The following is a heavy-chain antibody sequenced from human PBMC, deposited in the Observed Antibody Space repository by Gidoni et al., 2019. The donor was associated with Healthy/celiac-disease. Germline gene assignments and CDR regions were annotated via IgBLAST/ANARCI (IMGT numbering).Heavy chain of an antibody. J-gene: IGHJ6*04. D-gene: IGHD2-8*02. CDR2: ISGRGGST. CDR1: GFTFRSHA. CDR3: AKNWGYCTGGVCYSYYYYGMDV. V-gene: IGHV3-23*01. Sequence: EVQPFASGGGLVQPGGSLRLSCAASGFTFRSHAMRWVRQAPGKGLEWVSAISGRGGSTYYADSVKGRFTISRDNSKNTLYMQMNSLRAEDTAVYYCAKNWGYCTGGVCYSYYYYGMDVWGKGTTVTVSS.